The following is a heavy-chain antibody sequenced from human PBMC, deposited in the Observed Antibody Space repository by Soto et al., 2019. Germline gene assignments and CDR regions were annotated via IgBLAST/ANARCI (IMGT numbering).Heavy chain of an antibody. Sequence: EVQLVESGGGLVQPGRSLRLSCAASGFTFDDYAMHWVRQAPGKGLEWVSGISWNSGSIGYADSVKGRFTISRDNAKNSLYLQMNSLRADDTALYYCAKADRSGIAVAGSDYWGQGTLVTVSS. CDR1: GFTFDDYA. D-gene: IGHD6-19*01. CDR3: AKADRSGIAVAGSDY. J-gene: IGHJ4*02. CDR2: ISWNSGSI. V-gene: IGHV3-9*01.